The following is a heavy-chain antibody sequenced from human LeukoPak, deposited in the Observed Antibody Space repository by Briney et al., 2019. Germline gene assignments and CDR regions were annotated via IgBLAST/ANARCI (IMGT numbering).Heavy chain of an antibody. CDR1: GFTFSSYW. V-gene: IGHV3-74*01. Sequence: RAGGPLRLSCAASGFTFSSYWMHWVRQAPGKGLVWVSRINSDGSSTSYADSVKGRFTISRDNAKNTLYLQMNSLRAEDTAVYYCARGASSTRPNWFDPWGQGTLVTVSS. CDR2: INSDGSST. CDR3: ARGASSTRPNWFDP. D-gene: IGHD2-2*01. J-gene: IGHJ5*02.